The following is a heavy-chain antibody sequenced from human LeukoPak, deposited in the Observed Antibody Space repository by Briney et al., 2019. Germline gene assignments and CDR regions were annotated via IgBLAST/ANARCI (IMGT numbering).Heavy chain of an antibody. J-gene: IGHJ4*02. CDR3: ARGRIAAAGLLFDY. CDR2: ISSSSSTI. V-gene: IGHV3-48*01. D-gene: IGHD6-13*01. CDR1: GFTFSSYS. Sequence: GGSLRLSCAASGFTFSSYSMNWARQAPGKGLEWVSYISSSSSTIYYADSVKGRFTISRDNAKNSLYLQMNSLRAEDTAVYYCARGRIAAAGLLFDYWGQGTLVTVSS.